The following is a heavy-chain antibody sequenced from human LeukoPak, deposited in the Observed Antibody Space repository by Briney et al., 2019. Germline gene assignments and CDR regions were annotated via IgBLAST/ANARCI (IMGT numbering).Heavy chain of an antibody. J-gene: IGHJ3*01. CDR2: IYWDDDK. CDR3: AHSGTVTSPHDAFDV. V-gene: IGHV2-5*02. CDR1: GFSLSSRGVG. D-gene: IGHD4-17*01. Sequence: SGPTLVNPTQTLTLTCTFSGFSLSSRGVGVGWIRQPPGKALEWLALIYWDDDKRYSPSLKSRLTITKDTSKNQVVLTLTNMDPVDTGTYYCAHSGTVTSPHDAFDVWGQGTMVTVSS.